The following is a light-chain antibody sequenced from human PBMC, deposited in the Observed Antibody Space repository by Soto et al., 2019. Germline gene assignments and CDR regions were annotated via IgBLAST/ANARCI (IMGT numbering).Light chain of an antibody. J-gene: IGKJ1*01. Sequence: IQMTQSPSTLSASVGDRVTITCRASQTISSWLAWYQQKPGKAPKLLVSKASTLESGVPSRFSGSGSGTEFTLTISGLLPDDFATYYCQQYLSYSWTFGQGTKVDIK. CDR1: QTISSW. CDR3: QQYLSYSWT. CDR2: KAS. V-gene: IGKV1-5*03.